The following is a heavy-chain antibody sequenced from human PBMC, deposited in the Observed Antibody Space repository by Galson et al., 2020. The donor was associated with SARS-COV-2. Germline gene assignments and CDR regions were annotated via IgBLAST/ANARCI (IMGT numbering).Heavy chain of an antibody. CDR2: ISPSSDYT. V-gene: IGHV3-11*03. J-gene: IGHJ4*02. CDR3: AGSHKNFWYNFDN. CDR1: GLIFSDYY. Sequence: GGSLSLSCTASGLIFSDYYMTWIRQAPGKGLEWISYISPSSDYTNYADSVRGRFTISRDNTKTSLFLHMDSLRAEDTAVYYCAGSHKNFWYNFDNWGQGALVTVSS. D-gene: IGHD6-13*01.